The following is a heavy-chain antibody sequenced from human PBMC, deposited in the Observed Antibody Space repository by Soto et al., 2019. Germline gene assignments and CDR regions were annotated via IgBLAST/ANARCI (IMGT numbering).Heavy chain of an antibody. J-gene: IGHJ4*02. CDR1: GFTFSSYG. CDR2: IWYDGSNK. CDR3: ARDGYCSGGRCYSGPVFDY. Sequence: QVQLVESGGGVVQPGRSLRLSCAASGFTFSSYGMHWVRQAPGKGLEWVAVIWYDGSNKYYADSVKGRFTISRDNSKNTLYLQMNSLRAEDTAVYYCARDGYCSGGRCYSGPVFDYWGQGTLVTVSS. V-gene: IGHV3-33*01. D-gene: IGHD2-15*01.